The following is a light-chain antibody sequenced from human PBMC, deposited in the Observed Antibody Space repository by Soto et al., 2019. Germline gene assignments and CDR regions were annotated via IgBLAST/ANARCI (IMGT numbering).Light chain of an antibody. CDR3: SSYSGSTAFYV. CDR2: EVS. J-gene: IGLJ1*01. V-gene: IGLV2-14*01. CDR1: SSDAGYYNF. Sequence: QSVLTQPASVSGSPGQSITISCTGTSSDAGYYNFVSWYQQHPGKAPKLIIYEVSNRPSGVSNRFSASKSGNTASLTISGLQAEDEADYHCSSYSGSTAFYVFGTGTKVTVL.